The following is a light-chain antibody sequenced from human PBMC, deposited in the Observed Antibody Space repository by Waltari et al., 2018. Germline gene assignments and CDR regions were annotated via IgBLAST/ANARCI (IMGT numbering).Light chain of an antibody. Sequence: IQLTQSPSSLSASVGDRVTITCRASQGISSNLAWYQQKPGKAPKLLISAASTLQSGVPLRFSGSGSGTDFTLTISSLQPEDFATYYCQQLNSYPITFGQGSRLEIK. CDR1: QGISSN. CDR3: QQLNSYPIT. V-gene: IGKV1-9*01. CDR2: AAS. J-gene: IGKJ5*01.